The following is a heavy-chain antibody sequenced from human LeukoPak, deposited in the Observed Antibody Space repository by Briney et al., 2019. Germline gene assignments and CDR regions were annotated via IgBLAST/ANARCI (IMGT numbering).Heavy chain of an antibody. CDR1: GFTFSTYW. Sequence: GVSLRLSCAASGFTFSTYWMHWVRQIPGKGLVWVSRIHRDGTSTHYADSVRGRFSISRDNAEDTLYLQMNSLRAEDTAIYYCAREPEAAGTWFFDLWGRGTLVTVAS. J-gene: IGHJ2*01. CDR3: AREPEAAGTWFFDL. V-gene: IGHV3-74*01. D-gene: IGHD6-13*01. CDR2: IHRDGTST.